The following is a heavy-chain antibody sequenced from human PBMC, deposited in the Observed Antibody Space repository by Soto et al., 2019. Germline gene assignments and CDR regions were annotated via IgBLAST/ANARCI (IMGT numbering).Heavy chain of an antibody. CDR1: GFTVSNNY. CDR3: ATQPGGGGY. J-gene: IGHJ4*02. Sequence: EVQLVESGGGLIQPGGSLRLSCAVSGFTVSNNYMSWVRQAPGKGLEGVSVIYSGGYTAYGDSVKGRFTISRDNSNNTLFLQMKSRGAEAPAVFSCATQPGGGGYWGQGTLVTVSS. D-gene: IGHD3-10*01. V-gene: IGHV3-53*01. CDR2: IYSGGYT.